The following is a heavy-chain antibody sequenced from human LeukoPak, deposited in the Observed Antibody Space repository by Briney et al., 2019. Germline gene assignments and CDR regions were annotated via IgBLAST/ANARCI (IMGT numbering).Heavy chain of an antibody. D-gene: IGHD2-2*02. CDR3: ATCARNFYCYRFDY. CDR2: IIPIFGTA. V-gene: IGHV1-69*01. Sequence: SVKVSCKASGGIFSSYAISWVRQAPGQGLEWMGGIIPIFGTANYAQKFQGRVTITADESTSTAYMELSSLRSEDTAVYYCATCARNFYCYRFDYWGRGTLVTVSS. CDR1: GGIFSSYA. J-gene: IGHJ4*02.